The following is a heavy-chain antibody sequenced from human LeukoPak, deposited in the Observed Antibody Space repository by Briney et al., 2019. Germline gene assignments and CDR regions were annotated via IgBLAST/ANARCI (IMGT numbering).Heavy chain of an antibody. D-gene: IGHD1-1*01. Sequence: ASMKVSCKASGYTFTGYYIHWVRQAPGQGLEWMGWINPNSGGTNYAQKFQGRVTMTRDTSISTAYVELNRLRSDDTAVYYCARDTTLITYWFDPWGQGTLVTVSS. V-gene: IGHV1-2*02. J-gene: IGHJ5*02. CDR2: INPNSGGT. CDR3: ARDTTLITYWFDP. CDR1: GYTFTGYY.